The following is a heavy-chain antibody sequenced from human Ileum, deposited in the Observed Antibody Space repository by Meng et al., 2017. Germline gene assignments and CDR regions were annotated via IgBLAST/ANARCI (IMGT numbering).Heavy chain of an antibody. Sequence: GESLKISCKGSGYSFTSYWIGWVRQMPGKGLEWMVIINPVSSDTRYSPSFEGQVTISADKSISTAFLQWSSLKASDTAIYYCVRRLSVTGAPIDFWGQGTLVTVSS. V-gene: IGHV5-51*01. CDR1: GYSFTSYW. J-gene: IGHJ4*02. D-gene: IGHD6-19*01. CDR3: VRRLSVTGAPIDF. CDR2: INPVSSDT.